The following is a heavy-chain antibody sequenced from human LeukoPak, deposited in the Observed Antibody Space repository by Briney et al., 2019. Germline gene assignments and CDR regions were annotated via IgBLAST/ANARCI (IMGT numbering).Heavy chain of an antibody. V-gene: IGHV3-15*01. CDR2: IKTKADGGTT. Sequence: PGGSLRLSCAASGFTSTNAWMSWVRQAPGKGLEWVGRIKTKADGGTTDYAAPVKGRFTISRDDSKNMLYLQMHSLRAEDTAIYYCAKVSVCYGCYLDYWGQGTLVTVS. CDR1: GFTSTNAW. CDR3: AKVSVCYGCYLDY. D-gene: IGHD3-16*01. J-gene: IGHJ4*02.